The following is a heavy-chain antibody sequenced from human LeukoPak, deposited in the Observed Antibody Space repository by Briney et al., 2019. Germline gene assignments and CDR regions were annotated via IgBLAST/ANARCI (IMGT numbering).Heavy chain of an antibody. J-gene: IGHJ6*03. Sequence: ASVKVSCKASGYTFTSYGINWDRQAPGQGLEWMGWISTYNGNTNYAHKLQGRVTMTTDTSTSTAYMDLRSLRSEDTAVYYCARRQGGCSSTSCSIRETYFYDYMDVWGKGTTVTVSS. CDR3: ARRQGGCSSTSCSIRETYFYDYMDV. V-gene: IGHV1-18*01. CDR2: ISTYNGNT. D-gene: IGHD2-2*01. CDR1: GYTFTSYG.